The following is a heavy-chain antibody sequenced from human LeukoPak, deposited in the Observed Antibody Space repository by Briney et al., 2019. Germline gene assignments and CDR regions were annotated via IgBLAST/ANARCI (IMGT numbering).Heavy chain of an antibody. V-gene: IGHV3-23*01. Sequence: GGSLRLSCAASGFTFSSYAMSWVRQPPGKGLEWVSAISGSGGSTYYADSVKGRFTISRDNSKNTLYLQMNSLRAEDTAVYYCAKLQGGYYYDSSGYPNYWGQGTLVTVSS. D-gene: IGHD3-22*01. CDR3: AKLQGGYYYDSSGYPNY. CDR1: GFTFSSYA. J-gene: IGHJ4*02. CDR2: ISGSGGST.